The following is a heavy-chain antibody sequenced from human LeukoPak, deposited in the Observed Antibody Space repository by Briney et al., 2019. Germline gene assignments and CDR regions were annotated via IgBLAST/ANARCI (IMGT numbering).Heavy chain of an antibody. CDR2: ISAYNGNT. D-gene: IGHD4-17*01. V-gene: IGHV1-18*04. CDR1: VYTFTSYG. J-gene: IGHJ3*01. CDR3: ARDGSSFGDYGSF. Sequence: ASLKVSCKASVYTFTSYGISGVRQAPGQRLEWVGWISAYNGNTNYAQKLQGRVTMTTDTSTSTADMELRSLRSDDTAVYYCARDGSSFGDYGSFWGQGTMVTVSS.